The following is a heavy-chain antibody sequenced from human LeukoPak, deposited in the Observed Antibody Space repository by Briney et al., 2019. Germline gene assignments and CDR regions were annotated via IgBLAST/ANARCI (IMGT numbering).Heavy chain of an antibody. V-gene: IGHV1-2*02. J-gene: IGHJ5*02. D-gene: IGHD5-12*01. CDR3: ARDRGYSGYENHKNWFDP. CDR1: GYTFTGYY. CDR2: INPNSGGT. Sequence: ASVKVSCKASGYTFTGYYMHWVRQAPGQGLEWMGWINPNSGGTNYAQKFQGRVTMTRDTSISTAYMELSRLRSDDTAVYYCARDRGYSGYENHKNWFDPWGQGTLVTVSS.